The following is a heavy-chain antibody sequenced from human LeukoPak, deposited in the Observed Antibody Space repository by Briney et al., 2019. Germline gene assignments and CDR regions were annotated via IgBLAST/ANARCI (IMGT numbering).Heavy chain of an antibody. J-gene: IGHJ3*02. Sequence: GESLKISCKGSGYSFTRYWIGWARQMPGKGLEWMGIIYPGDSETRYSPSFQGQVTISADRSISTAYLQWSSLKASDTAMYYCARHEESSVMTFGGVIVGDAFDIWGQGTVVTVSS. V-gene: IGHV5-51*01. CDR1: GYSFTRYW. CDR2: IYPGDSET. D-gene: IGHD3-16*02. CDR3: ARHEESSVMTFGGVIVGDAFDI.